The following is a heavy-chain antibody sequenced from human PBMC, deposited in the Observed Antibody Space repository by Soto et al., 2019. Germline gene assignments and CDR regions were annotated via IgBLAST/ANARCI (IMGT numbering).Heavy chain of an antibody. J-gene: IGHJ4*02. V-gene: IGHV1-69*01. CDR1: GGGNLRDYR. Sequence: QVQLVQSGAEVKEPGSSVKVSCKASGGGNLRDYRTTWVRRAPGQGLEWMGGIIPKLGSANYAQNFQGRVTDTADESTNTVYMELRSLISDDTAVYYYARGGDGYNFGAGYCGQGTPVTVSS. CDR2: IIPKLGSA. CDR3: ARGGDGYNFGAGY. D-gene: IGHD2-21*01.